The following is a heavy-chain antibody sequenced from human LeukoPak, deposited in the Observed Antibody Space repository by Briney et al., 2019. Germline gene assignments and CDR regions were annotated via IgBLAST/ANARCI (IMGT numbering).Heavy chain of an antibody. Sequence: GGSLRLSCAASGFTFSSYSMNWVRQAPGKGLEWVSSISSSSSYIYYADSVKGRFTISRDNAKNSLYLQMNSLRAEDTAVYYCARDGDYGEGAFDYWGQGTLVTVSS. CDR2: ISSSSSYI. CDR3: ARDGDYGEGAFDY. CDR1: GFTFSSYS. V-gene: IGHV3-21*01. J-gene: IGHJ4*02. D-gene: IGHD4-17*01.